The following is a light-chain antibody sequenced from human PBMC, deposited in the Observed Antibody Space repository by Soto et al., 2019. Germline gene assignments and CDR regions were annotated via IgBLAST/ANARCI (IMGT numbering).Light chain of an antibody. V-gene: IGKV3-15*01. CDR2: DAS. J-gene: IGKJ2*01. Sequence: EIVLTQSPGTLSLSPGERATLSCRASQSVSSTYLAWYQQKPGQAPRFLIYDASTRATDIPARFSGSGSGTEFTLTINSLQSEDFAVYYCQQYSQWPPYTFGQGTKLEIK. CDR3: QQYSQWPPYT. CDR1: QSVSSTY.